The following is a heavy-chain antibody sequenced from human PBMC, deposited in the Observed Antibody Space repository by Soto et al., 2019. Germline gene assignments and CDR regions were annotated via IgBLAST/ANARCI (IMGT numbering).Heavy chain of an antibody. D-gene: IGHD6-19*01. CDR2: INAGNGDT. Sequence: QVQLVQSGSEVKKPGASVRVTCKASGYTFTYNAIHWVRQAPGQRLEWMGWINAGNGDTKYSQKFQGRGTITTDTSASTAYMELSSLRSEDTAVYFCARLPRIGVAVYDLWGQGTLVTVSS. V-gene: IGHV1-3*01. J-gene: IGHJ4*02. CDR3: ARLPRIGVAVYDL. CDR1: GYTFTYNA.